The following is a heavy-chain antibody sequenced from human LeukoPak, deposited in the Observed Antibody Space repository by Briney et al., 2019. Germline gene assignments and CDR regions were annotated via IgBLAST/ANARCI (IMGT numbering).Heavy chain of an antibody. CDR2: INSDGSST. V-gene: IGHV3-74*01. CDR3: VLDLFSSFAFDI. D-gene: IGHD3/OR15-3a*01. Sequence: GGSLRLSCAASGFTFSRYWMHSVRHAAGKGLLWVSRINSDGSSTYYADSVKGRFTTSRDNAKNALHLQMNSLTAEDTAVYYCVLDLFSSFAFDIWGQGTMVTVSS. CDR1: GFTFSRYW. J-gene: IGHJ3*02.